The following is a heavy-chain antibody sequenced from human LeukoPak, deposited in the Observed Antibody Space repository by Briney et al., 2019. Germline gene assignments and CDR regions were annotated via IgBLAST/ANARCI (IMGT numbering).Heavy chain of an antibody. Sequence: GGSLRLSCAASGFIFSSHAMSWVRQAPGKGLEWVSGITGSGDSTYYADSVMGRFTISRDNSKNTLYLQMNSLRAVDTAVCYCARDRVYSYGYRDAFDIWGQGTMVTVSS. CDR1: GFIFSSHA. CDR3: ARDRVYSYGYRDAFDI. V-gene: IGHV3-23*01. J-gene: IGHJ3*02. CDR2: ITGSGDST. D-gene: IGHD5-18*01.